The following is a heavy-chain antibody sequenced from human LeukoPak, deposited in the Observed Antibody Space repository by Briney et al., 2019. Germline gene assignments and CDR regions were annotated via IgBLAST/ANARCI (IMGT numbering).Heavy chain of an antibody. Sequence: SETLSLTCTVSGGAISSSTYYWGWIRQPPGKGLEWIGSIYYSGSTYYNPSLKSRVTISVDTSKNQFSLKLSSVTAADTAVYYCARGPPAFDIWGQGTMVTVSS. CDR3: ARGPPAFDI. V-gene: IGHV4-39*07. CDR2: IYYSGST. J-gene: IGHJ3*02. CDR1: GGAISSSTYY.